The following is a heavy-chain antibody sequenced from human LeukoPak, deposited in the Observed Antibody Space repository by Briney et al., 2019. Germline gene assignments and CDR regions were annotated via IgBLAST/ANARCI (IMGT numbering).Heavy chain of an antibody. Sequence: GGSLRLSCAASGSTFSSYSMNWVRQAPGKGLEWVSSISSSSSYIYYADSVKGRFTISRDNAKNSLYLQMNSLRAEDTAVYYCAARGEVPADPSSQIDYWGQGTLVTVSS. J-gene: IGHJ4*02. D-gene: IGHD2-2*01. V-gene: IGHV3-21*01. CDR1: GSTFSSYS. CDR2: ISSSSSYI. CDR3: AARGEVPADPSSQIDY.